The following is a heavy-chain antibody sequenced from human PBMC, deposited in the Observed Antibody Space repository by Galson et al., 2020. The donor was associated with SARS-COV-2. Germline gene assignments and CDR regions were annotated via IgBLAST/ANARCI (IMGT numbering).Heavy chain of an antibody. V-gene: IGHV5-51*01. J-gene: IGHJ6*02. CDR3: ARVRYRDYAMDDYYCLDV. D-gene: IGHD3-9*01. CDR1: GNRITKYL. Sequence: GASLKISWKGSGNRITKYLIAWVRQMPGKGLEWRGINHPGDSDSSYSPPFQGQATFSAAKSMSTAYLQWASLKASDTAMYYCARVRYRDYAMDDYYCLDVWGQGTTVTVSS. CDR2: NHPGDSDS.